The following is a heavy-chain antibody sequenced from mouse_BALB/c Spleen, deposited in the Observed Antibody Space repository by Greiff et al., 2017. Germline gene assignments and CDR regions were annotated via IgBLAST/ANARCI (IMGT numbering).Heavy chain of an antibody. D-gene: IGHD2-1*01. Sequence: EVQGVESGGGLVKPGGSLKLSCAASGFAFSSYDMSWVRQTPEKRLEWVAYISSGGGSTYYPDTVKGRFTISRDNAKNTLYLQMSSLKTEDTAMYYLARHGGNYYFDNWGQGTTLTVSS. V-gene: IGHV5-12-1*01. CDR1: GFAFSSYD. J-gene: IGHJ2*01. CDR2: ISSGGGST. CDR3: ARHGGNYYFDN.